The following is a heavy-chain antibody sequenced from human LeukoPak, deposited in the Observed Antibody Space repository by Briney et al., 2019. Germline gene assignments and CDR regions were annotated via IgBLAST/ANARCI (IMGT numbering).Heavy chain of an antibody. D-gene: IGHD3-9*01. CDR3: AKDHYDILTGYLGDE. Sequence: GGSLRLSCEASGFTLSSFAMSWARQAPGRGLEWVSGMSGSGGSATYYADSVKGRFTISRDNSKNTLYLQMNSLRAEDTAVYYCAKDHYDILTGYLGDEWGQETLVIVSS. V-gene: IGHV3-23*01. CDR2: MSGSGGSAT. CDR1: GFTLSSFA. J-gene: IGHJ4*02.